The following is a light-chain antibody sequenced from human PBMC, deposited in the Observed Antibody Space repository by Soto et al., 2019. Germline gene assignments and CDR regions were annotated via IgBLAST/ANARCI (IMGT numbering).Light chain of an antibody. CDR3: QHRHSYPVT. Sequence: AILMTQSPSSLSASTGDRVTITCRASQGLSSYLAWYQQKAGKAPKLLIHTASTLQSSVPSRCRSGGSGTNFSLTIFSLRPEDVATDYCQHRHSYPVTFGGGTMA. V-gene: IGKV1-8*01. J-gene: IGKJ4*01. CDR2: TAS. CDR1: QGLSSY.